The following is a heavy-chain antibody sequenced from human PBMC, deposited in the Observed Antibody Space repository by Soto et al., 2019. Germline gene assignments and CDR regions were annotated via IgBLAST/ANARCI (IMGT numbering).Heavy chain of an antibody. D-gene: IGHD3-10*01. J-gene: IGHJ6*01. CDR2: IIPIDATV. V-gene: IGHV1-69*12. Sequence: QVQLVQSGAEVKKPGSSVKVSCKASGGTFSNFALISWVRQAPGQGLEWMGGIIPIDATVNYAQKFQGRSTLAADESTTTAYMDLGSLCSEDTAVYYCARDLLGFGYTYGDVWGQGTTVTVSS. CDR3: ARDLLGFGYTYGDV. CDR1: GGTFSNFA.